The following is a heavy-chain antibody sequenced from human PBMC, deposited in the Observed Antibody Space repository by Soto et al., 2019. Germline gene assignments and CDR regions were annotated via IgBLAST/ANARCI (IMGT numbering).Heavy chain of an antibody. Sequence: AESLKISWNGSGYSCAVYCITWVLQKPGKGLEWMGRIDPSDSQTYYSPSFRGHVTISVTKSITTVFLQWSSLRASDTAMYYCARQIYDSDTGPNFQYYFDSWGQGTPVTVSS. V-gene: IGHV5-10-1*01. CDR3: ARQIYDSDTGPNFQYYFDS. J-gene: IGHJ4*02. CDR2: IDPSDSQT. CDR1: GYSCAVYC. D-gene: IGHD3-22*01.